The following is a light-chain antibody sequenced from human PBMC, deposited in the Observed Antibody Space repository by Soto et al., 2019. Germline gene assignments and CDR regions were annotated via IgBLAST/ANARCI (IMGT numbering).Light chain of an antibody. J-gene: IGKJ3*01. CDR1: RAFRND. V-gene: IGKV1-6*01. Sequence: AIQWPQLPPPLSSSLEERVTITCGAGRAFRNDLDWFPRKPGKAPKLLIYAASNLQSGVPARYSGSGSGTDFTLSISSLQPEDFATYYCLQKYFYPFTFGPGTKVDIK. CDR2: AAS. CDR3: LQKYFYPFT.